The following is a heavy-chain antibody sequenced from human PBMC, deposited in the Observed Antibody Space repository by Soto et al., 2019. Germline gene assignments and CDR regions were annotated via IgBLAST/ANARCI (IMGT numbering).Heavy chain of an antibody. CDR1: GGSFSGYY. CDR2: INHSGST. D-gene: IGHD3-3*01. Sequence: SETLSLTCAVYGGSFSGYYWSWIRQPPGKGLEWIGEINHSGSTNYNPSLKSRVTISVDTSKNQFSLKLSSVTAADTAVYYCARGTRPGITIFGVVTGYMDVWGKGTTVTVSS. V-gene: IGHV4-34*01. CDR3: ARGTRPGITIFGVVTGYMDV. J-gene: IGHJ6*03.